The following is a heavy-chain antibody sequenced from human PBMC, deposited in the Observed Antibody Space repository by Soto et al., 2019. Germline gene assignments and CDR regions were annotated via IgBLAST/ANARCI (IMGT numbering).Heavy chain of an antibody. CDR1: GFTFTSSA. CDR3: AAEAWYGDGYWFDP. Sequence: QMQLVQSGPEVKKPGTSVKVSCKASGFTFTSSAVQWVRQARGQRLEWIGWIVVGSGNTNYAQKCQERVTITRDMSTSTAYMELSSLRSEDTAVYYCAAEAWYGDGYWFDPWGQGTLVTVSS. J-gene: IGHJ5*02. V-gene: IGHV1-58*01. D-gene: IGHD4-17*01. CDR2: IVVGSGNT.